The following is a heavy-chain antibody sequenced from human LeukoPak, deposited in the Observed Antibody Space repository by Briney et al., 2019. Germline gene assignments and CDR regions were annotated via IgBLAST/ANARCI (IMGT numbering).Heavy chain of an antibody. J-gene: IGHJ4*02. CDR3: AFSQGGGGDWPFDY. CDR2: INHSGST. CDR1: GGSISSYY. D-gene: IGHD2-21*02. V-gene: IGHV4-34*01. Sequence: SETLSLTCTVSGGSISSYYWSWIRQPPGKGLEWIGEINHSGSTNYNPSLKSRVTISVDTSKNQFSLKLSSVTAADTAVYYCAFSQGGGGDWPFDYWGQGTLVTVSS.